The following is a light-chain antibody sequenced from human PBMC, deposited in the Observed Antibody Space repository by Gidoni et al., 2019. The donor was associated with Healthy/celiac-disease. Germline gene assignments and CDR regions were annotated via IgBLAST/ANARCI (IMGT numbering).Light chain of an antibody. V-gene: IGKV3-15*01. J-gene: IGKJ3*01. CDR1: QSVSSY. Sequence: EIVMTQSPATLSVSPGETATLSCRASQSVSSYLAWYQQKPGQAPRLLIYGASTRATGIPARFSGSGSGTEFTLTISSLQSEDFAAYYCQQYNNWPPFTFGPGTKVDIK. CDR2: GAS. CDR3: QQYNNWPPFT.